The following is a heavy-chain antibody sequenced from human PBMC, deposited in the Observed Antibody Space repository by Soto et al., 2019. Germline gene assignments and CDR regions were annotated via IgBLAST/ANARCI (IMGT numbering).Heavy chain of an antibody. D-gene: IGHD3-22*01. CDR1: GGSFSGYY. CDR3: ARVYYYDSSGSISRSSYFDY. Sequence: PSETLSLTCAVYGGSFSGYYWSWIRQPPGKGLEWIGEINHSGSTNYNPSLKSRVTISVDTSKNQFSLKLSSVTAADTAVYYCARVYYYDSSGSISRSSYFDYWGQGTLVTVSS. CDR2: INHSGST. J-gene: IGHJ4*02. V-gene: IGHV4-34*01.